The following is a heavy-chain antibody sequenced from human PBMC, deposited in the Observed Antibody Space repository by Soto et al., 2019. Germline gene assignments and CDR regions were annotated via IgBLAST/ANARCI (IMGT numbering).Heavy chain of an antibody. Sequence: EVQLLESGGGLVQPGGSLRLSCAASGFTFSTYAMNWVRQAPGKGLEWVSVISGSGDKTFYADSVKGRFTVSRDNSKNTLYLQMSTLEAEDTALYYCAKSELVAYTRSAFDVWGQGTLVTVSS. CDR3: AKSELVAYTRSAFDV. D-gene: IGHD1-26*01. CDR1: GFTFSTYA. J-gene: IGHJ3*01. V-gene: IGHV3-23*01. CDR2: ISGSGDKT.